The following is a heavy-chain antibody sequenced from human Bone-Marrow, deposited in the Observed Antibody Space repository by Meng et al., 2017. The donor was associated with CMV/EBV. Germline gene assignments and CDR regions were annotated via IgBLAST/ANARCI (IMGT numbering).Heavy chain of an antibody. D-gene: IGHD6-6*01. CDR2: IRYDGSNK. J-gene: IGHJ6*02. V-gene: IGHV3-30*02. Sequence: GESLKISCAASGFTFSSYGMHWVRQAPGKGLEWVAFIRYDGSNKYYADSVKGRFTISRDNAKNSLYLQMNSLRAEDTAVYYCARTIAALWPYYYYGMDVWGQGTTVTVSS. CDR1: GFTFSSYG. CDR3: ARTIAALWPYYYYGMDV.